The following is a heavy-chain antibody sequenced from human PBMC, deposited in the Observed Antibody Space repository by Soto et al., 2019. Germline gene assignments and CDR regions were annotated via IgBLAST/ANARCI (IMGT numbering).Heavy chain of an antibody. Sequence: QVQLVESGGGVVQPGRSLRLSCAVSGFTFGTYPMHWVRQAPGKGLEWVAIISNDGSAKYYADSVKGRFTISRDNSENTLYLEMNSPTSADTAVYYCARDPNTMCGQYWAANWFDSWGQGTLVTVSS. CDR2: ISNDGSAK. CDR3: ARDPNTMCGQYWAANWFDS. D-gene: IGHD3-10*02. CDR1: GFTFGTYP. J-gene: IGHJ5*01. V-gene: IGHV3-30-3*01.